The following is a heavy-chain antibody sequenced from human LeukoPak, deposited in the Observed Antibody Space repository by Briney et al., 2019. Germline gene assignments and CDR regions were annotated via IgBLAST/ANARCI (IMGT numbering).Heavy chain of an antibody. Sequence: SETLSLTCTASGGSISSYYWSWIRQPPGKGLEWIGYIYYSGSTNYNPSLKSRVTISVDTSKNQFSLKLSSVTAADTAVYYCARGLGLITMVRGLEKDYWGQGTLVTVSS. V-gene: IGHV4-59*12. CDR2: IYYSGST. CDR1: GGSISSYY. D-gene: IGHD3-10*01. CDR3: ARGLGLITMVRGLEKDY. J-gene: IGHJ4*02.